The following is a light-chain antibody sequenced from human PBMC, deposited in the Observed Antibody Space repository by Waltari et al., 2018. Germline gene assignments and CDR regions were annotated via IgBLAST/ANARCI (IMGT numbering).Light chain of an antibody. V-gene: IGKV3-11*01. CDR2: DVS. CDR1: QSVSSY. Sequence: EIVLTQSPATLPLSPGERATLSCRASQSVSSYLAWYQQKPGQAPRLLIYDVSNRATGIPARFSCSGSGTDFTLTISSLEPEDFAVYYCQQRSDWPPRYTFGQGTKLEIK. J-gene: IGKJ2*01. CDR3: QQRSDWPPRYT.